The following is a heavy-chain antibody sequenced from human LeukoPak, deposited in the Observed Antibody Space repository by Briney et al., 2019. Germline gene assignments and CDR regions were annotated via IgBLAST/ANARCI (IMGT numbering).Heavy chain of an antibody. J-gene: IGHJ6*04. D-gene: IGHD3-10*01. CDR3: ARGRSSITMARASYYCYGMDV. Sequence: SETLSLTCAVYGGSFSGYYWSWIRQPPGKGLEWIGEINHSGSTNYNPSLKSRVTISVDTSKNQFSLRLSSVTAADTAVYYCARGRSSITMARASYYCYGMDVWGKGTTVTVSS. V-gene: IGHV4-34*01. CDR2: INHSGST. CDR1: GGSFSGYY.